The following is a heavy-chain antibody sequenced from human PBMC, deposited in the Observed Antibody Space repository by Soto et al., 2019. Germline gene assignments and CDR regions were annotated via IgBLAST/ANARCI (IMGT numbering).Heavy chain of an antibody. J-gene: IGHJ3*02. CDR2: ISGDGVST. CDR3: AHPRGYGVFDAYDI. CDR1: GFTFSTYA. D-gene: IGHD4-17*01. V-gene: IGHV3-23*01. Sequence: GGPLRLSCAASGFTFSTYAMSWVRQAPGKGLEWVSAISGDGVSTCYADSVKGRFTISRHNSLNRLYLQMNSLRTEDTAVYFCAHPRGYGVFDAYDIWGQGAMVTVSS.